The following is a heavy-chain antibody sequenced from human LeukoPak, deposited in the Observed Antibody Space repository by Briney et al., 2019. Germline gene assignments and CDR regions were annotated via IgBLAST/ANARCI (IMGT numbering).Heavy chain of an antibody. V-gene: IGHV1-2*02. J-gene: IGHJ3*02. CDR2: INPNSGGT. CDR1: GYTFTGYY. D-gene: IGHD2/OR15-2a*01. Sequence: ASVKVSCKASGYTFTGYYMHWVRQAPGQGLERMGWINPNSGGTNYAQKFQGRVTMTRDTSISTAYMELSRLRSDDTAVYYCASGRAFLPQNDAFDIWGQGTMVTVSS. CDR3: ASGRAFLPQNDAFDI.